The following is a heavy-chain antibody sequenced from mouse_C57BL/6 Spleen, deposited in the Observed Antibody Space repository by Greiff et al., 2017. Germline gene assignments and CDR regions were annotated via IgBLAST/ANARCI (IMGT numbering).Heavy chain of an antibody. J-gene: IGHJ3*01. CDR1: GFTFSSYA. Sequence: EVNVVESGGGLVKPGGSLKLSCAASGFTFSSYAMSWVRQTPEKRLEWVATISAGGSYTYYPDNVKGRFTISRDNAKNNLYLQMSHLKSEDTAMYYCAREGDGYYPAWFAYWGQGTLVTVSA. D-gene: IGHD2-3*01. CDR2: ISAGGSYT. CDR3: AREGDGYYPAWFAY. V-gene: IGHV5-4*01.